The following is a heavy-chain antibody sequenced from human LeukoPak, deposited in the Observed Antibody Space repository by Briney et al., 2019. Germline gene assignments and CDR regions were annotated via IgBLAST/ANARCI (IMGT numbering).Heavy chain of an antibody. CDR2: ISGSGGST. Sequence: PGGSLRLSCAASEFTFSSYAMSWVRQAPGKGLEWVSAISGSGGSTYYADSVKGRFTISRDNSKNTLYLQMNSLRAEDTAVYYCAKSPYDFWGLNWFDPWGQGTLVTVSS. CDR3: AKSPYDFWGLNWFDP. D-gene: IGHD3-3*01. V-gene: IGHV3-23*01. CDR1: EFTFSSYA. J-gene: IGHJ5*02.